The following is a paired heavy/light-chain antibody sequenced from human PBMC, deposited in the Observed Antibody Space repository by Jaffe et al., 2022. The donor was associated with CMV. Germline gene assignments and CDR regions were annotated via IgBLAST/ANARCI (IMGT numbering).Light chain of an antibody. CDR1: NIGNKN. CDR3: QVWDSSTVV. Sequence: SYDLTQPLSVSVALGQTARITCGGNNIGNKNVHWYQQKPGQAPVLVIYRDSNRPSGIPERFSGSNSGNTATLIISRAQAGDEADYYCQVWDSSTVVFGGGTKLTVL. J-gene: IGLJ2*01. V-gene: IGLV3-9*01. CDR2: RDS.
Heavy chain of an antibody. V-gene: IGHV3-7*01. D-gene: IGHD6-6*01. CDR2: VKEDGTDK. Sequence: EVQLVESGGGLVQPGGSLRLSCAASGFTFSSYWMTWVRQAPGKGLEWVANVKEDGTDKFYVDSVKGRFTISRDNAKNSLSLQMNGLRVEDTAVYYCARGRGRRYSSSSGPFFVFYFDYWGQGTLATVSS. CDR3: ARGRGRRYSSSSGPFFVFYFDY. J-gene: IGHJ4*02. CDR1: GFTFSSYW.